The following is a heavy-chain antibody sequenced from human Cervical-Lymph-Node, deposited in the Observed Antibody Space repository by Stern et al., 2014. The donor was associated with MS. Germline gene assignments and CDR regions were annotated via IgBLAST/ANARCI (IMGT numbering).Heavy chain of an antibody. D-gene: IGHD5-12*01. V-gene: IGHV1-3*01. CDR2: INPGNGHT. CDR1: GYNFAGYA. CDR3: ARSRTSVAMTSFAY. Sequence: VQLVQSGAEVRKPGASVTVSCKASGYNFAGYALHWVRQAPGQRLEWMGWINPGNGHTRNSEKFDGRVTITTDPSVNTIYMTLSGLRSEDTAVYYCARSRTSVAMTSFAYWGQGTLATVSS. J-gene: IGHJ4*02.